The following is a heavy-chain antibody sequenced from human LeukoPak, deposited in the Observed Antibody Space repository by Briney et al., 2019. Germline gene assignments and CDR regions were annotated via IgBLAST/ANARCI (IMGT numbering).Heavy chain of an antibody. V-gene: IGHV3-30*18. D-gene: IGHD1-26*01. CDR2: ISYDGSNK. CDR3: AKSATDAFDI. Sequence: GGSLRLSCAASGFTVSSNYMTWVRQAPGKGLEWVAVISYDGSNKYYADSVKGRFTISRDNSKNTLYLQMNSLRAEDTAVYYCAKSATDAFDIWGQGTMVTVSS. CDR1: GFTVSSNY. J-gene: IGHJ3*02.